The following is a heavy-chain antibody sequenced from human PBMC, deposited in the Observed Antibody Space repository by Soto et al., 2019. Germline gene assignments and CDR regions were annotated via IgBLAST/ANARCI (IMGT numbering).Heavy chain of an antibody. Sequence: EVQLVESGGGLAQPGGSLRLSCAASGFTFSSYWMHWVRQAPGKGLVWVSRITSDGSSTNSADSVKGRFTISRDNAKNTLYLQMNSLRAEDTAVYYCARAGYYDFWSGYHHGMDVWGQGTTVTVSS. CDR1: GFTFSSYW. CDR2: ITSDGSST. CDR3: ARAGYYDFWSGYHHGMDV. V-gene: IGHV3-74*01. D-gene: IGHD3-3*01. J-gene: IGHJ6*02.